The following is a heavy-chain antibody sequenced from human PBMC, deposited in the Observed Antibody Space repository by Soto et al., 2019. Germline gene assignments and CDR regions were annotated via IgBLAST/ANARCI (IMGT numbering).Heavy chain of an antibody. CDR3: ALDAVYYDFWSGYYKYNWFDP. CDR1: GGSISSSSYY. Sequence: PSETLSLTCTVSGGSISSSSYYWGWIRQPPGKGLERIGSIYYSGSTYYNPSLKSRVTISVDTSKNQFSLKLSSVTAADTAVYYCALDAVYYDFWSGYYKYNWFDPWGQGTLVTVSS. D-gene: IGHD3-3*01. CDR2: IYYSGST. J-gene: IGHJ5*02. V-gene: IGHV4-39*01.